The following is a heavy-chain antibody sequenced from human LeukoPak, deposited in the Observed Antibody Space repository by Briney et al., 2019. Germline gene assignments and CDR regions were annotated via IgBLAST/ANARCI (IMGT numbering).Heavy chain of an antibody. V-gene: IGHV4-30-2*01. CDR2: IYHSGST. Sequence: PSETLSLTCAVSGGSISSGGYSWSWLRQPPGKGLEWIGYIYHSGSTNYNPSLKSRVTISVDTSKNQFSLKLSSVTAADTAVYYCARVGYGYVWGSYRSFDYWGQGTLVTVSS. J-gene: IGHJ4*02. CDR3: ARVGYGYVWGSYRSFDY. D-gene: IGHD3-16*02. CDR1: GGSISSGGYS.